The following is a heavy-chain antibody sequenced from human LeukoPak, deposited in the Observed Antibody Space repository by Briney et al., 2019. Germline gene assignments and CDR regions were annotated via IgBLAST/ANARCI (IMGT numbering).Heavy chain of an antibody. CDR2: INHSGST. CDR3: ARSYGSGIQYYYYYGMDV. J-gene: IGHJ6*02. Sequence: SETLSLTCAVYGGSFSGYYWSWIRQPPGEGLEWIGEINHSGSTNYNPSLKSRVTISVDTSKNQFSLKLSSVTAADTAVYYCARSYGSGIQYYYYYGMDVWGQGTTVTVSS. CDR1: GGSFSGYY. V-gene: IGHV4-34*01. D-gene: IGHD3-10*01.